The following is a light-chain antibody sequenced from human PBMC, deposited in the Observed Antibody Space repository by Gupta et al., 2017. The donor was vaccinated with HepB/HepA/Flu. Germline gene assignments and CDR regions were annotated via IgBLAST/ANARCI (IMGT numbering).Light chain of an antibody. J-gene: IGLJ2*01. CDR3: QAWDSTTGI. CDR2: EDN. V-gene: IGLV3-1*01. CDR1: KLGNNY. Sequence: SYDLTQPPSVSVSPGQTASIPCSGSKLGNNYVCWYQQKPGQSPVLVIFEDNKRPSGIPERFSGSNSTNTATLTISGTQTIDEADYYCQAWDSTTGIFGGGTRLSVL.